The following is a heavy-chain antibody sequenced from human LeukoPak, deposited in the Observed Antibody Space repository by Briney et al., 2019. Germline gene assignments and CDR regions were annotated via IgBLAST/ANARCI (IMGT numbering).Heavy chain of an antibody. CDR3: ARDGVQLRFDY. Sequence: PGRSLRLSCAASGFTFSSYGMHWVRQAPGKGLEWVAVIWYDGSNKYYADSVKGRFTISRDNSKNTLYLQMNSLRAEDTAVYYCARDGVQLRFDYWGQGTLVTVSS. J-gene: IGHJ4*02. CDR2: IWYDGSNK. D-gene: IGHD5-24*01. CDR1: GFTFSSYG. V-gene: IGHV3-33*01.